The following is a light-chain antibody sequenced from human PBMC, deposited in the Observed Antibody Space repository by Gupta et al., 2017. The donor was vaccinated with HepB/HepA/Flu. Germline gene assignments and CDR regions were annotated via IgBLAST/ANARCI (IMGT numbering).Light chain of an antibody. J-gene: IGKJ1*01. CDR2: GAS. CDR3: QQYTTSPRT. Sequence: EIVLTQSPDTLSRSPGERATLSCRASQSVGFNYFAWYQQKPGQTPRLLIYGASTRATGVPDRFSDSGSGTDFTLTISRLEPEDFAVYYCQQYTTSPRTFGQGTKVEIK. V-gene: IGKV3-20*01. CDR1: QSVGFNY.